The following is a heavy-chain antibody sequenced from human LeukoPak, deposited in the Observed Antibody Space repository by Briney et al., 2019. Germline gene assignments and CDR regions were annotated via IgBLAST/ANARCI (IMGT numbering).Heavy chain of an antibody. CDR3: AREFGKDYYDVASHYYSRNWFDP. CDR1: GFTFSSYA. D-gene: IGHD3-22*01. Sequence: GGSLRLSCAASGFTFSSYAMSWIRQAPGKGLEWVSGISGSGGSTYYADSVKGRFTISRDNSKNTLYLQMNSLRAEDTAVYYCAREFGKDYYDVASHYYSRNWFDPWGQGTLVTVSS. CDR2: ISGSGGST. V-gene: IGHV3-23*01. J-gene: IGHJ5*02.